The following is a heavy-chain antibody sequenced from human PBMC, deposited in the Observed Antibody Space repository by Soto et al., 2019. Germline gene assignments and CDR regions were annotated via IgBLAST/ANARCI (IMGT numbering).Heavy chain of an antibody. CDR2: IHNTGTT. J-gene: IGHJ2*01. CDR1: GESFSGYS. Sequence: QVQLQQWGAGLLKPSETLSLTCAVYGESFSGYSWSWIRQPPRKGLEWIGEIHNTGTTNYNPSLESRLTMSVDTSKNQFSLKLSSVTAADTAVYYCANYCDYGWYFDLWGRGTLVTVSS. V-gene: IGHV4-34*01. CDR3: ANYCDYGWYFDL. D-gene: IGHD4-17*01.